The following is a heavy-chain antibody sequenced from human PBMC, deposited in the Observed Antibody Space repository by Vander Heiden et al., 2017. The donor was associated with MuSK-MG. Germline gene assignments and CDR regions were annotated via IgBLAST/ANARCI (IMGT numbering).Heavy chain of an antibody. CDR1: GGSISSSSYY. CDR3: ARSSGAFDI. Sequence: QLQLQESGPGLVQPSETLSLTCTVSGGSISSSSYYWGWIRQPPGKGLEWIESIYYSGSTYYNPSLKSRVTISVDTSKNQFSLKLSSVTAADTAVYYWARSSGAFDIWGQGKMVTVSS. J-gene: IGHJ3*02. CDR2: IYYSGST. D-gene: IGHD3-10*01. V-gene: IGHV4-39*01.